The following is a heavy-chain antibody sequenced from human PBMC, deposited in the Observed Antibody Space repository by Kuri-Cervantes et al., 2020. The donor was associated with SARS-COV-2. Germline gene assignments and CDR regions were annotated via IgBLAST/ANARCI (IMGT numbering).Heavy chain of an antibody. J-gene: IGHJ4*02. CDR3: ARLILSVRIFGVVNPWGPGDY. D-gene: IGHD3-3*01. Sequence: SETLSLTCTVSGGSISSSSHYWGWIRQPPGKGLEWMGSIYYSGSTYYNPSLKSRVTISVDTSKNQFSLKLSSVTAADTAVYYCARLILSVRIFGVVNPWGPGDYWGQGTLVTVSS. CDR2: IYYSGST. CDR1: GGSISSSSHY. V-gene: IGHV4-39*01.